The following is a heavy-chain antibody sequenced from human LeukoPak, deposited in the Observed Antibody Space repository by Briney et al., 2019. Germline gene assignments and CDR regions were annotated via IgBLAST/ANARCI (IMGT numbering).Heavy chain of an antibody. CDR3: ARADYSSGLYFDY. CDR2: INHSGST. J-gene: IGHJ4*02. V-gene: IGHV4-39*07. Sequence: PSETLSLTCTVSGDSINSNNYYWSWIRQPPGKGLEWIGEINHSGSTNYNPSLKSRVTISVDKSKNQFSLKLCSVTAADTAVYYCARADYSSGLYFDYWGQGTLVTVSS. D-gene: IGHD6-19*01. CDR1: GDSINSNNYY.